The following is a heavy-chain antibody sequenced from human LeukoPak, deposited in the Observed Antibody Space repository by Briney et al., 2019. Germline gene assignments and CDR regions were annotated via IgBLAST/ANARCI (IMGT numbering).Heavy chain of an antibody. Sequence: ASVKVSCKASGYTFTSYGISWVRQAPGQGLEWMGWISAYNGNTNYAQKLQGRVTMTTDTSTSTAYMELRSLRSDDTAVYYCARGERYNWKSPAPGYWGQGTLVTVSS. CDR2: ISAYNGNT. D-gene: IGHD1-20*01. CDR3: ARGERYNWKSPAPGY. V-gene: IGHV1-18*01. J-gene: IGHJ4*02. CDR1: GYTFTSYG.